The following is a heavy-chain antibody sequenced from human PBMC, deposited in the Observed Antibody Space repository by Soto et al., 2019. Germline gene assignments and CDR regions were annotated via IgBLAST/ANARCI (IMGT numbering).Heavy chain of an antibody. CDR3: ARGEVYCSGGSCSVDYYYYGMDV. Sequence: ASVKVSCKASGYTFTGHYMHWVRQAPGQGLEWMGWINPNSGGTNYAQKIQGWVTMTRDTSISTAYMELSRLRSDDTAVYYCARGEVYCSGGSCSVDYYYYGMDVWGQGTTVTVSS. J-gene: IGHJ6*02. D-gene: IGHD2-15*01. CDR1: GYTFTGHY. CDR2: INPNSGGT. V-gene: IGHV1-2*04.